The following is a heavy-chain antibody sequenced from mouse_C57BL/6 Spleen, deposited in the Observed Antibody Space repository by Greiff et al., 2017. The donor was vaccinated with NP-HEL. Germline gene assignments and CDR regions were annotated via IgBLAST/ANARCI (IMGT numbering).Heavy chain of an antibody. CDR1: GFTFSSYA. V-gene: IGHV5-9-1*02. J-gene: IGHJ3*01. CDR2: ISSGGDYI. Sequence: EVKLMESGEGLVKPGGSLKLSCAASGFTFSSYAMSWVRQTPEKRLEWVAYISSGGDYIYYADTVKGRFTISRDNARNTLYLQMSSLKSEDTAMYYCTRDRVGGFAYWGQGTLVTVSA. CDR3: TRDRVGGFAY.